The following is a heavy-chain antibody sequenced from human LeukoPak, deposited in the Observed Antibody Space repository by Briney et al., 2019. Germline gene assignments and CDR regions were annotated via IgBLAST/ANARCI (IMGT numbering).Heavy chain of an antibody. Sequence: SETLSLTCTVSGDSVSNGNYYWSWLRQPPGKALEWIGYIYYTGKTYYNPSLEGRVTILVDTSRNHFSVKLSSVTAADTAVYYCARSQNYYGSGDYWSQGTLVTVSS. J-gene: IGHJ4*02. D-gene: IGHD3-10*01. CDR3: ARSQNYYGSGDY. V-gene: IGHV4-61*03. CDR1: GDSVSNGNYY. CDR2: IYYTGKT.